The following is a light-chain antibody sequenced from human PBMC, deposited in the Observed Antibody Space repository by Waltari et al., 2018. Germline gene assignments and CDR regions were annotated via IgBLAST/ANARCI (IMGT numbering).Light chain of an antibody. CDR1: QNILYSSNNKNY. J-gene: IGKJ3*01. CDR3: LQYYNNPFA. Sequence: DIVMTQSPDSLAVSLGERATINCRSSQNILYSSNNKNYLAWYQQKPGQPPKLPVYWASTRQSGVPDRFSGSGSGTDFTLTISSLQAEDVAVYYCLQYYNNPFAFGPGTKVDIK. CDR2: WAS. V-gene: IGKV4-1*01.